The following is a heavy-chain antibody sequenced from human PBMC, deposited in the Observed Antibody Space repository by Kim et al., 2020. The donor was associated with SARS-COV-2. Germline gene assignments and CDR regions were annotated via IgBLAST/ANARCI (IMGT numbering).Heavy chain of an antibody. J-gene: IGHJ4*02. D-gene: IGHD6-13*01. V-gene: IGHV3-30-3*01. CDR1: GFTFSSYA. CDR2: ISYDGSNK. Sequence: GGSLRLSCAASGFTFSSYAMHWVRQAPGKGLEWVAVISYDGSNKYYADSVKGRFTISRDNSKNTLYLQMNSLRAEDTAVYYCARDLVGAVLEQQLVPDFDYWGQGTLVTVSS. CDR3: ARDLVGAVLEQQLVPDFDY.